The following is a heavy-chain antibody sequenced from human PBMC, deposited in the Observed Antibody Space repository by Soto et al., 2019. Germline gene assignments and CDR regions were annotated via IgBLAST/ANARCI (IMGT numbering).Heavy chain of an antibody. V-gene: IGHV4-34*01. CDR2: IDHTGST. CDR3: ARVRPRYGMDV. Sequence: QVQLQQWGAGLLKPSETLSLTCAVYGGSFSGYYWSWIRQPPGKGLEWIGEIDHTGSTNYNPSLKSRATLSLDTSNNQFSLKLSSVTAADTAVYYCARVRPRYGMDVWGQGTTVTVSS. CDR1: GGSFSGYY. J-gene: IGHJ6*02.